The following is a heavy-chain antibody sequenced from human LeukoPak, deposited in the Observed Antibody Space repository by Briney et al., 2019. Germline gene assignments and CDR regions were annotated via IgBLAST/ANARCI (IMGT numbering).Heavy chain of an antibody. V-gene: IGHV3-48*02. Sequence: GGSLRLSCAASGFTFSTNSINWVGQAPGKGLEWVSYISSSSSTIYYADSVKGRFTISRDNAKNSPYLQMNSLRDEDTAVYYCARGFGELFYWGQGTLVTVSS. CDR1: GFTFSTNS. CDR2: ISSSSSTI. J-gene: IGHJ4*02. D-gene: IGHD3-10*01. CDR3: ARGFGELFY.